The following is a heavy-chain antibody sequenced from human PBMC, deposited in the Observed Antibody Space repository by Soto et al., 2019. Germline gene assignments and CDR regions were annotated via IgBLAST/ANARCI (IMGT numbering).Heavy chain of an antibody. J-gene: IGHJ6*02. CDR3: VQSRCAGDCLQVYSSHSCDGVDV. CDR1: GLSLRTTGVG. V-gene: IGHV2-5*02. CDR2: LYWDDDK. Sequence: QITLKESGPTLVKPTQTLTLTCTFSGLSLRTTGVGVGWVRQPPGKALEWLALLYWDDDKCYSPSLKSRLTITKDTSEKQVVLTMTNMDTVDTATYCCVQSRCAGDCLQVYSSHSCDGVDVWGQGTTVTVSS. D-gene: IGHD2-21*02.